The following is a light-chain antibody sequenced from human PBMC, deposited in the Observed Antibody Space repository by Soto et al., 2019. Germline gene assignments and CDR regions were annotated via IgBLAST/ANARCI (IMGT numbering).Light chain of an antibody. V-gene: IGKV1-5*01. CDR1: QSITTW. CDR2: DVS. CDR3: QQYNSYPWT. Sequence: DIQMTQSPCTVSAYFGESVTITCRASQSITTWLAWYQQRPGKAPKLLIYDVSSLQSGVPSRFSGSGSGTEFTLTISSLQPDDFATYYCQQYNSYPWTFGQGTKVDIK. J-gene: IGKJ1*01.